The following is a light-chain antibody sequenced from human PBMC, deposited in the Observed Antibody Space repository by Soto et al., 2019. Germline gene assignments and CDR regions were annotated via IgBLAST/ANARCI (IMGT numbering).Light chain of an antibody. V-gene: IGKV3-11*01. CDR2: DAS. Sequence: EIVLTQSPATLSLSPGERATLSCRASQSVSSYLAWYQQKPGQAPRLLFYDASNRATGIPARFSGSGSGTDFTITISSLEPEDFAVYYCQQRSNWPLTFGGGTKVEIK. CDR3: QQRSNWPLT. J-gene: IGKJ4*01. CDR1: QSVSSY.